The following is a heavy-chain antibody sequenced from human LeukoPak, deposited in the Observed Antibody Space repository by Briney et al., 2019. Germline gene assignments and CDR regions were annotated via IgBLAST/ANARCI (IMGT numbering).Heavy chain of an antibody. D-gene: IGHD3-9*01. CDR1: GGSISSYY. V-gene: IGHV4-4*07. Sequence: SETLSLTCTVAGGSISSYYWSWFRQPAGRGLEWIGRIYTSGSTNYNPSLNSRVTMSVDTSKNQFSLKLSSVTAADTAVYYCAKDPGILTGYYWYYYMDVWGKGTTVTVSS. CDR2: IYTSGST. J-gene: IGHJ6*03. CDR3: AKDPGILTGYYWYYYMDV.